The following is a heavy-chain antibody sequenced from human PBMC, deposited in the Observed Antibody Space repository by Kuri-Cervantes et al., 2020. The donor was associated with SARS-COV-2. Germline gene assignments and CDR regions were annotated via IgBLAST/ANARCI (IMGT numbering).Heavy chain of an antibody. J-gene: IGHJ6*02. CDR3: AKDIVVVVAATDYYYYGMDV. V-gene: IGHV3-30*02. CDR1: GFTFSSYG. D-gene: IGHD2-15*01. Sequence: GGSLRLSCAASGFTFSSYGMHWVRQAPGKGLEWVAFIRYDGSNKYYADSVKGRFTISRDNSKNTLYLQMNSLRAEDTAVYYCAKDIVVVVAATDYYYYGMDVWGQGTTVTVSS. CDR2: IRYDGSNK.